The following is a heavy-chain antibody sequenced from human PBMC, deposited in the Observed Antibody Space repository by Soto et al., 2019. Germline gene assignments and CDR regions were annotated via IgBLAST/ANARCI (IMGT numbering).Heavy chain of an antibody. Sequence: PGGSLRLSFAASRFTFSSYGMHWVRQAPGKGLEWVAVISYDGSNRYYADSVKGRFIISRDNSKNTLYLQMNSLRAEDTAVYYCAKVDDSSGYLRHYFDYWGQGTLVTVSS. V-gene: IGHV3-30*18. CDR1: RFTFSSYG. CDR3: AKVDDSSGYLRHYFDY. CDR2: ISYDGSNR. D-gene: IGHD3-22*01. J-gene: IGHJ4*02.